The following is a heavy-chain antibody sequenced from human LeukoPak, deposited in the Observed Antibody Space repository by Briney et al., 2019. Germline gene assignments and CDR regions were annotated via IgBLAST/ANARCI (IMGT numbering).Heavy chain of an antibody. D-gene: IGHD6-13*01. J-gene: IGHJ4*02. V-gene: IGHV3-43D*04. CDR2: ISWDGVNT. Sequence: GGSLGLSCAASGFKFDDYGMHWVRQTPEKGLEWVSLISWDGVNTYYADSVKGRFVISRDNSKNSLYLQMNSLRSDDTALYFCAKDISRGHSSSWYQDHWGQGTLVTVSS. CDR1: GFKFDDYG. CDR3: AKDISRGHSSSWYQDH.